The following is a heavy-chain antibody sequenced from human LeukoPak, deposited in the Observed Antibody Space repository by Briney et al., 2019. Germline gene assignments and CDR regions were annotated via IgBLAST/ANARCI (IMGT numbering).Heavy chain of an antibody. Sequence: GGSLRLSCAASGFTFSSYAMHWVRQAPGKGLEYVSAISSNGGSTYYANSVKGRFTISRDNSKNTLYLQMGSLRAEDTAVYYCARDSGGSGSYYIPWFDPWGQGTLVTVSS. V-gene: IGHV3-64*01. CDR3: ARDSGGSGSYYIPWFDP. D-gene: IGHD3-10*01. J-gene: IGHJ5*02. CDR2: ISSNGGST. CDR1: GFTFSSYA.